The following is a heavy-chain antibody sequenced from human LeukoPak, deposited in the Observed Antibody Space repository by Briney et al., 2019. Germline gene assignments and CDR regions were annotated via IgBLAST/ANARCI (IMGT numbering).Heavy chain of an antibody. CDR3: AREVDYDILTGYYKKKYYYYYYCMDV. CDR1: GGTFSSYA. J-gene: IGHJ6*02. V-gene: IGHV1-69*04. CDR2: IIPILGIA. Sequence: SVTVSCKASGGTFSSYAISWVRQAPGQGLEWMGRIIPILGIANYAQKFQGRVTITADKSTSTAYMELSSLRSEDTAVYYCAREVDYDILTGYYKKKYYYYYYCMDVWGQGTTVTVSS. D-gene: IGHD3-9*01.